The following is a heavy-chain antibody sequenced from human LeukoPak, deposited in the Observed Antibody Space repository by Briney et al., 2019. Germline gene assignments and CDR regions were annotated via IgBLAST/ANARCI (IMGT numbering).Heavy chain of an antibody. V-gene: IGHV1-69*13. Sequence: EASVKVSCKASGGTFSIYAISWVRQAPGQGLEWMGGIIPIFGTANYAQKFQGRVTITADESTSTAYMELSSLRSEDTAVYYCASHITVAGTDNYYYGMDVWGQGTTVTVSS. CDR2: IIPIFGTA. D-gene: IGHD6-19*01. J-gene: IGHJ6*02. CDR1: GGTFSIYA. CDR3: ASHITVAGTDNYYYGMDV.